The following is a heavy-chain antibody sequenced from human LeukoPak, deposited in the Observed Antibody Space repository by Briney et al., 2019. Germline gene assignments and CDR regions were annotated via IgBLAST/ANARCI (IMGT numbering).Heavy chain of an antibody. Sequence: SETLSLTCTVSGGSIRSGDYYWSWIRQPPGKGLVWIGYIYYSGSTYYNPSLKSRVTISVDTSKNQFSLKLSSVTAADTAVYYCASIQLWSPRYYYYMDVWGKGTTVTVSS. D-gene: IGHD5-18*01. J-gene: IGHJ6*03. CDR1: GGSIRSGDYY. V-gene: IGHV4-30-4*08. CDR2: IYYSGST. CDR3: ASIQLWSPRYYYYMDV.